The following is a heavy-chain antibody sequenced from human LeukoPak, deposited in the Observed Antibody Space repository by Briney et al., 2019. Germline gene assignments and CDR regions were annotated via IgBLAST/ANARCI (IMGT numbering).Heavy chain of an antibody. J-gene: IGHJ4*02. Sequence: GGSLRLSCAASGFTFSSYWTSWVRQAPGKGLEWVANIKQDGSEKYYVDSVKGRFTISRDNAKNSLYLQMNSLRAEDTAVYYCARDLLVGGSGYHYWGQGTLVTVSS. CDR3: ARDLLVGGSGYHY. D-gene: IGHD3-22*01. V-gene: IGHV3-7*01. CDR2: IKQDGSEK. CDR1: GFTFSSYW.